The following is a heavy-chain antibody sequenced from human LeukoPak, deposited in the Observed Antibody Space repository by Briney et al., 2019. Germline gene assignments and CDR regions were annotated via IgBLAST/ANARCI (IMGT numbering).Heavy chain of an antibody. J-gene: IGHJ5*02. D-gene: IGHD1-26*01. CDR2: INPNSGGT. Sequence: ASVKVSCXASGYTFTGYYMHWVRQARGQGLEWMGRINPNSGGTNYAQKFQGRVTMTRDTSISTAYMELSRLRSDDTAVYYCANKLRGANNWFDPWGQGTLVTVSS. V-gene: IGHV1-2*06. CDR3: ANKLRGANNWFDP. CDR1: GYTFTGYY.